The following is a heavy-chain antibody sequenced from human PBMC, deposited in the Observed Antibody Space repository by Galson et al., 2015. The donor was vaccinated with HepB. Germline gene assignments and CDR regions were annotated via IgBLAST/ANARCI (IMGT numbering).Heavy chain of an antibody. Sequence: SVKVSCKVSGGTFSSYVISWVRQAPGQGLEWMGGIIPIFGTGYYAQRFQGRVTITADKSTNTAYMELNSLRFEDTAVYYCANGGECSGGSSYEGSWGQGTLVTVSS. CDR3: ANGGECSGGSSYEGS. CDR2: IIPIFGTG. D-gene: IGHD2-15*01. J-gene: IGHJ5*02. CDR1: GGTFSSYV. V-gene: IGHV1-69*06.